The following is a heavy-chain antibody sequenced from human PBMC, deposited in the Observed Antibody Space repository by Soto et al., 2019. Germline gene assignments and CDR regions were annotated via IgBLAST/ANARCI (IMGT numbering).Heavy chain of an antibody. Sequence: PGGSLRLSWAASGFTVSKYYMSGVRQAPGRGLQWVSVIYTAGPTYYADSVKGRFTISRDESKNTLYFQMDNLRAEDTATYYCARGKSRDAYNPLGYWGPGTLVTVSS. V-gene: IGHV3-53*01. CDR3: ARGKSRDAYNPLGY. CDR2: IYTAGPT. D-gene: IGHD1-1*01. CDR1: GFTVSKYY. J-gene: IGHJ4*02.